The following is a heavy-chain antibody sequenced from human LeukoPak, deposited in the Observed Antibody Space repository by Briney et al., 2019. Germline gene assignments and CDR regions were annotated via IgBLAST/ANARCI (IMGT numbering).Heavy chain of an antibody. Sequence: PGGSLRLSCAASGFTFSSYAMSWVRQAPGKGLEWVSAISGSGGSTYYADSVKGRFTISRDNSKNTLYLQMNSLRAEDTAVYYCARAERDQWLPTGDYFDYWGQGTLVTVSS. J-gene: IGHJ4*02. V-gene: IGHV3-23*01. CDR3: ARAERDQWLPTGDYFDY. D-gene: IGHD6-19*01. CDR2: ISGSGGST. CDR1: GFTFSSYA.